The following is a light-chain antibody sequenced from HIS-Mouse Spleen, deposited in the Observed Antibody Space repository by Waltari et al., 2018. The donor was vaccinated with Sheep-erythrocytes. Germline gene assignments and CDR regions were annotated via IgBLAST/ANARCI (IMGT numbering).Light chain of an antibody. J-gene: IGKJ4*01. Sequence: DIVMTQSPVSLSVSLVERAPINCKSSQRVLYSSDNKHYLAWYQQKREHPSKLLIYWASTRESGVPDRFSGSGSGTEFTLTISSLQAEDVAVYYCQQYYSTLLTFGGGTNVEIK. CDR2: WAS. CDR1: QRVLYSSDNKHY. CDR3: QQYYSTLLT. V-gene: IGKV4-1*01.